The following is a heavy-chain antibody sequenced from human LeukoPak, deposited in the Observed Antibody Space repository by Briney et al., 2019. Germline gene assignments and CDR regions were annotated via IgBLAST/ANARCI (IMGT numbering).Heavy chain of an antibody. D-gene: IGHD2-15*01. CDR3: AREHVVASGLDY. J-gene: IGHJ4*02. CDR1: GFTFSSYS. Sequence: KSGGSLRLSCAASGFTFSSYSMNWVRQAPGKGLEWVSSISSSSSYIYYADSVKGRFTISRDNAKNSLYLQMNSLRAEDTAVYYCAREHVVASGLDYWGQGTLVTVSS. CDR2: ISSSSSYI. V-gene: IGHV3-21*01.